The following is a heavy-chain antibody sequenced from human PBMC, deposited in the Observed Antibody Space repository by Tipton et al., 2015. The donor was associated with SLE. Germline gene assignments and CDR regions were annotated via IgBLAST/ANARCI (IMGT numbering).Heavy chain of an antibody. CDR2: IWFEGTNE. Sequence: RSLRLSCVASGFSLSPYGMHWVRQAPGRGLEWVVVIWFEGTNEYYTDAVRGRFTISRDNYKNTAYLQMNGLRAEDTAVYYCATGFCGTDCDSPHYWGQGTLVSVSS. CDR3: ATGFCGTDCDSPHY. CDR1: GFSLSPYG. D-gene: IGHD2-21*01. V-gene: IGHV3-33*01. J-gene: IGHJ4*02.